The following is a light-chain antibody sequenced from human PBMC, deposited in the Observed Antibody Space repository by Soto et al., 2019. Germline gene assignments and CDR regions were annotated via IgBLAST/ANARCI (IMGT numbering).Light chain of an antibody. V-gene: IGKV4-1*01. CDR3: QQSYSTPRT. J-gene: IGKJ1*01. CDR2: WAS. CDR1: QSVLYSSNKKNY. Sequence: DIVMTQSPDSLAVSLGERATINCKSSQSVLYSSNKKNYLAWYQQISGQSPKVLIYWASTRESGVPDRFSGSGSGTDFTLTISSLQAEDAAVYYCQQSYSTPRTFGQGTKVEIK.